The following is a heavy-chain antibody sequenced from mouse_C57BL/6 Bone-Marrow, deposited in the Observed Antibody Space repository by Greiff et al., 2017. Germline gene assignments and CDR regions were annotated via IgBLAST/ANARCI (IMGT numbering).Heavy chain of an antibody. CDR1: GYTFTDYN. CDR3: ARSYGSSLSDAMDY. CDR2: INPNNGGT. V-gene: IGHV1-22*01. D-gene: IGHD1-1*01. J-gene: IGHJ4*01. Sequence: EVQLQQSGPELVKPGASVKMSCKASGYTFTDYNMHWVKQSHGKSLEWIGYINPNNGGTSYNQKFKGKATLTVNKSSSTAYMELRSLTSEDSAVYYCARSYGSSLSDAMDYWGQGTSVTVSS.